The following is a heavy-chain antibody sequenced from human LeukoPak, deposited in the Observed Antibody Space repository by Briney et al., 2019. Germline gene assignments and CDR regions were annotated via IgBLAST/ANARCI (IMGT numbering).Heavy chain of an antibody. CDR1: GGSISSYY. D-gene: IGHD3-3*01. CDR2: IYTSGST. J-gene: IGHJ4*02. CDR3: ARTHYDFWSGYYDY. V-gene: IGHV4-4*09. Sequence: SETLSLTRTVSGGSISSYYWSWIRQPPGKGLEWIGYIYTSGSTNYNPSLKSRVTISVDTSKNQFSLKLSSVTAADTAVYYCARTHYDFWSGYYDYWGQGTLVTVSS.